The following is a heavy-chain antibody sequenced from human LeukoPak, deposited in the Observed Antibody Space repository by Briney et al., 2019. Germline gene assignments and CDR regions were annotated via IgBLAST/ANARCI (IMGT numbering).Heavy chain of an antibody. CDR1: GYTFTSYD. D-gene: IGHD2-15*01. CDR3: ARGPRYCSGGSCYGGITPGNDY. V-gene: IGHV1-8*01. J-gene: IGHJ4*02. Sequence: GASVKVSCKASGYTFTSYDINWVRQATGQGLEWMGWMNPNSGNTGYAQKFQGRVTMTRNTSISTAYMEPSSLRSEDTAVYYCARGPRYCSGGSCYGGITPGNDYWGQGTLVTVSS. CDR2: MNPNSGNT.